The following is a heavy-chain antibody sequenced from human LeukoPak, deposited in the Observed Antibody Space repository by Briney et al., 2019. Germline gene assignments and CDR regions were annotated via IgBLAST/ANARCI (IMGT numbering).Heavy chain of an antibody. Sequence: SVTLSLTCTVSGGSISSYYWSWIRQPPGKGLEWIGYIYYSGSTNYNPSLKSRVTISVDTSKNQFSLKLSSVTAADTAVYYCARVVDTAMVPLYYMDVWGKGTTVTVSS. D-gene: IGHD5-18*01. J-gene: IGHJ6*03. CDR1: GGSISSYY. CDR2: IYYSGST. V-gene: IGHV4-59*01. CDR3: ARVVDTAMVPLYYMDV.